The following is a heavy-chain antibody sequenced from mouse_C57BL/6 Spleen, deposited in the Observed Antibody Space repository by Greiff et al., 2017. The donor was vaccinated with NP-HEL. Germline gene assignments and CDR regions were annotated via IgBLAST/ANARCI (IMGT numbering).Heavy chain of an antibody. J-gene: IGHJ1*03. D-gene: IGHD1-1*01. V-gene: IGHV1-15*01. CDR1: GYTFTDYE. CDR2: IDPETGGT. Sequence: QVHVKQSGAELVRPGASVTLSCKASGYTFTDYEMHWVKQTPVHGLEWIGAIDPETGGTAYNQKFKGKAILTADKSSSTAYMELRSLTSEDSAVYYCTRGDGSSHGGYFGVWGTGTTVTVSS. CDR3: TRGDGSSHGGYFGV.